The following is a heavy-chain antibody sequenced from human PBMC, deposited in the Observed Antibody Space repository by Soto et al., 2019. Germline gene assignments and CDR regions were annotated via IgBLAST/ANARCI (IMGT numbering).Heavy chain of an antibody. CDR3: AKDKSGTTAFDI. CDR1: GFTFSTYA. CDR2: INERGGST. J-gene: IGHJ3*02. V-gene: IGHV3-23*01. Sequence: VGSLRLSCADSGFTFSTYALSWVRQAPGKGLEWVSAINERGGSTYYTDSVKGRFTISRDNSKNTLYLQMNSLRAEDTALYYCAKDKSGTTAFDIWGQGTMVPVSS. D-gene: IGHD1-1*01.